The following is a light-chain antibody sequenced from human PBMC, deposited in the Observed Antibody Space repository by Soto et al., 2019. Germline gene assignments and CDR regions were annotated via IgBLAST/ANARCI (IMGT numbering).Light chain of an antibody. J-gene: IGKJ4*01. CDR2: DAS. CDR1: QGIRND. CDR3: QQYNSYSRLT. V-gene: IGKV1-17*01. Sequence: DIQMTHSPSSVSASVGDTVTITCRASQGIRNDLGWYQQKPGKAPKLLIYDASSLESGVPSRFSGSGSGTEFTLTISSLQPDDFATYYCQQYNSYSRLTFGGGTKVDI.